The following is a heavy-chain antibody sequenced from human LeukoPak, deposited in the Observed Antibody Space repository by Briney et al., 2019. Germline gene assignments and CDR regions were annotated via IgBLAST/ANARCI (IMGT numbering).Heavy chain of an antibody. Sequence: GGSLRLSCAASGFAFSSYSMNWVRQAPGKGLEWVSYISSSSSTIYYADSVKGRFTISRDNAKNSLYLQMNSLRAEDTAVYYCARDRCSGGSCYFEYFQHWGQGTLVTVAS. D-gene: IGHD2-15*01. J-gene: IGHJ1*01. CDR1: GFAFSSYS. CDR3: ARDRCSGGSCYFEYFQH. CDR2: ISSSSSTI. V-gene: IGHV3-48*01.